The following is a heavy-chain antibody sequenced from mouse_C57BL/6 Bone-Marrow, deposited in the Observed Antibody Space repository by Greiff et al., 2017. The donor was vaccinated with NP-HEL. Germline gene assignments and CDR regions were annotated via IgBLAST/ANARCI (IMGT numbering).Heavy chain of an antibody. V-gene: IGHV1-82*01. D-gene: IGHD2-4*01. Sequence: VQGVESGPELVKPGASVKISCKASGYAFSSSWMNWVKQRPGKGLEWIGRIYPGDGDTNYNGKFKGKATLTADKSSSTAYMQRSSLTSEDSAVYFCARGYDYDRAWFAYWGQGTLVTVSA. CDR2: IYPGDGDT. CDR3: ARGYDYDRAWFAY. CDR1: GYAFSSSW. J-gene: IGHJ3*01.